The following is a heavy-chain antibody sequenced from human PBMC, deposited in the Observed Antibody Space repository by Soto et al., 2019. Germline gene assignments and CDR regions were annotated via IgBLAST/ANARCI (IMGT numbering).Heavy chain of an antibody. V-gene: IGHV2-26*01. J-gene: IGHJ4*02. D-gene: IGHD3-3*01. CDR3: ARILRPIRFLEWSGTQRIDY. CDR2: IFSNDEK. CDR1: GFSLSNARMG. Sequence: ESGPTLVNPTETLTLTCTVSGFSLSNARMGVSWIRQPPGKALEWLAHIFSNDEKSYSTSLKSRLTISKDTSKSQVVLTMTNMDPVDTATYYCARILRPIRFLEWSGTQRIDYWGQGTLVTVSS.